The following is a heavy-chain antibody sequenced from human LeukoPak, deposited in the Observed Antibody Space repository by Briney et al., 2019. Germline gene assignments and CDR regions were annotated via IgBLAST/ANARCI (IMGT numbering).Heavy chain of an antibody. D-gene: IGHD3-16*02. CDR1: GFIYTSYW. V-gene: IGHV3-7*01. J-gene: IGHJ4*02. CDR2: IKQDGSEK. Sequence: GGSLRLSCAASGFIYTSYWMSWVRQAPGKGLEWVANIKQDGSEKYYVDSVKGRFTISRDNAKNSLYLQMNSLRAEDTAAYYCARADYDYVWGSYRQYYFDSWGQGTLVTVSS. CDR3: ARADYDYVWGSYRQYYFDS.